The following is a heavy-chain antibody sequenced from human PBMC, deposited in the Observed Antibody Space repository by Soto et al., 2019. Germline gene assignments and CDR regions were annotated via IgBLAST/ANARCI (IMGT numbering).Heavy chain of an antibody. CDR2: ISGSGGST. D-gene: IGHD5-12*01. CDR3: AKVSRRWLQLSPFDY. V-gene: IGHV3-23*01. J-gene: IGHJ4*02. Sequence: EVQLLESGGGLVQPGGSLRLSCAASGFTFSSYAMSWVRQAPGKGLEWVSAISGSGGSTYYADSVKGRFTISRDNSKNKLHLQMGRMRAEDKAVYYCAKVSRRWLQLSPFDYWGQGTLVTVSS. CDR1: GFTFSSYA.